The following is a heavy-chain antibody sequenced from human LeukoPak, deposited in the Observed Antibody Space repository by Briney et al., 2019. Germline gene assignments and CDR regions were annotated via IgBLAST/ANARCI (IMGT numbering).Heavy chain of an antibody. CDR1: GGSISSYY. Sequence: SETLSLTCTVSGGSISSYYWSWIRQPPGKGLEWIGYIYYSGSTNYNPSLKSRVTISVDTSKNQFSLKLSSVTAADTAVYYCARGGSGSYWPGFFDSWGPGTLVTVSS. CDR3: ARGGSGSYWPGFFDS. J-gene: IGHJ4*02. D-gene: IGHD3-10*01. V-gene: IGHV4-59*01. CDR2: IYYSGST.